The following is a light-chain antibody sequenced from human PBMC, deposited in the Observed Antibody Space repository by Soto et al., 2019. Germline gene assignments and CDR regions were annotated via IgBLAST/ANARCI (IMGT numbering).Light chain of an antibody. CDR2: AAS. Sequence: IQLTQSPSSLSASVGDRVTITCRASQGISSYLAWYQQKPGKAPKLLIYAASTLQSGVPSRFSGSGSGTDFTLTISSLRPEDFATYYCQQLNSYPLFTFGPGTKVDIK. J-gene: IGKJ3*01. CDR3: QQLNSYPLFT. V-gene: IGKV1-9*01. CDR1: QGISSY.